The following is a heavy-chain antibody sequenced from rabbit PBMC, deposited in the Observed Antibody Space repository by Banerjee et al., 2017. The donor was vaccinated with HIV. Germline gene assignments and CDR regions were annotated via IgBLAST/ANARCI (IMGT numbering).Heavy chain of an antibody. CDR3: ARDFTL. V-gene: IGHV1S40*01. Sequence: QSLEESGGDLVKPGASLTLTCTASGFDFSSNGISWVRQAPGKGLELIACIYSSNGDKWYASWVNGRFTISKTSSTTVTLQMTSLTAADTATYFCARDFTLWGQGTLVTVS. CDR1: GFDFSSNG. CDR2: IYSSNGDK. J-gene: IGHJ4*01.